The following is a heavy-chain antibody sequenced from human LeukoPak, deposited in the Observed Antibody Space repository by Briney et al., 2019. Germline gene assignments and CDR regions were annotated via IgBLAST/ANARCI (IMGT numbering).Heavy chain of an antibody. J-gene: IGHJ4*02. CDR2: ISINRSYM. CDR1: GFTFSDYY. D-gene: IGHD3-22*01. V-gene: IGHV3-21*01. Sequence: NPGGSLRLSCVASGFTFSDYYMNWVRQAPGKGLEWVSSISINRSYMYYADSVKGRFTISRDNAKNSLSLQMNSLRAEDTAVYYCARAYDSSSSFGYWGQGTLVTVSS. CDR3: ARAYDSSSSFGY.